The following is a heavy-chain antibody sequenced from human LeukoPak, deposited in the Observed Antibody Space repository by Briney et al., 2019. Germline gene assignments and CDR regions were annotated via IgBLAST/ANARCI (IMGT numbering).Heavy chain of an antibody. D-gene: IGHD3-22*01. CDR2: INPNNGGT. V-gene: IGHV1-2*06. Sequence: ASVKVSCKASGYTSTCYYIHWVRQAPGQGLDWMGRINPNNGGTNYAQKFQGRVTMTRDMSMSTAYMELSRLRSDDTAVYYCAGEDNSSGYRPFDIWGQGTMVTVPS. CDR1: GYTSTCYY. J-gene: IGHJ3*02. CDR3: AGEDNSSGYRPFDI.